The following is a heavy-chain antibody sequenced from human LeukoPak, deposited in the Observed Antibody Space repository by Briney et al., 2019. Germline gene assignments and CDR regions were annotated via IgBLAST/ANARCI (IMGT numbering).Heavy chain of an antibody. V-gene: IGHV3-30*18. CDR3: AKARRRQPLLAYFDY. D-gene: IGHD2-21*02. CDR1: GFTFSSYG. Sequence: GGSLRLSCAASGFTFSSYGMHWVRQAPGKGLEWGAVISYDGSNKYYADSVKGRFTISRDNSKNTLYLQMNSLRAEDTAVYYCAKARRRQPLLAYFDYWGQGTLVTVSS. CDR2: ISYDGSNK. J-gene: IGHJ4*02.